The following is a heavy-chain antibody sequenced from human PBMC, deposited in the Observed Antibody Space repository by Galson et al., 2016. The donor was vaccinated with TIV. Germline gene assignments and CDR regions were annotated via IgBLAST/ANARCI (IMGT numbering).Heavy chain of an antibody. CDR1: GLSFSNSR. J-gene: IGHJ6*02. V-gene: IGHV3-48*04. CDR2: ISISSSTI. D-gene: IGHD2-2*01. CDR3: ARAGHCSRTSCYGSMDV. Sequence: SLRLSCAASGLSFSNSRMNWVRQTPGKGLEWVSYISISSSTISYADSVKGRFTVSRDNAKTSLYLQMNSLRAEDTAVYYCARAGHCSRTSCYGSMDVWGQGTTVTVSS.